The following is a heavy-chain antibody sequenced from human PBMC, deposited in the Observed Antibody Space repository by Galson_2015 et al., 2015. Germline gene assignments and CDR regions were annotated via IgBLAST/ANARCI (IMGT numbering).Heavy chain of an antibody. J-gene: IGHJ3*02. CDR3: ARDPYYYDGSGYPKGDAFDI. D-gene: IGHD3-22*01. Sequence: SLRLSCAASRFTFSSYWMHWVRQAPGKGLVWVSYVNIDGRSTSYADSVKGRFTISRDNARNTLYLQMNSLRAEDTAVYYCARDPYYYDGSGYPKGDAFDIWGQGTMVTVSP. CDR2: VNIDGRST. CDR1: RFTFSSYW. V-gene: IGHV3-74*01.